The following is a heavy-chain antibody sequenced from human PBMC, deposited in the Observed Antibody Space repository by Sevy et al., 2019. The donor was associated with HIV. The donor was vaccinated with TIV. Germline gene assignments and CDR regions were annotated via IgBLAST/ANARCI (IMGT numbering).Heavy chain of an antibody. D-gene: IGHD3-3*01. J-gene: IGHJ5*02. Sequence: ASVKVSCKASGYTFPSYAMNWVRQAPGQGLEWMGWINTNTGNSTYAHGFTGRFVFPLHTSVSTAYLQISSLKAEATAVYYCARGPQNRGVLNWFDPWGQGTLVTVSS. CDR3: ARGPQNRGVLNWFDP. CDR1: GYTFPSYA. V-gene: IGHV7-4-1*02. CDR2: INTNTGNS.